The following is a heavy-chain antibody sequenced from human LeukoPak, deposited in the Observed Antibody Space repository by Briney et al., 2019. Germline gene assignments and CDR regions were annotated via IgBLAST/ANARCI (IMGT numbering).Heavy chain of an antibody. Sequence: GGSLRLSCAASGFTFDDYGMSWVRQAPGKGLEWVSYISTSGSNIYYADSVKGRFTISRDNGKSSLHLQMNSLRAEDTAVYYCARGVYDSSGYYQYWGQGTLVTVSS. CDR1: GFTFDDYG. J-gene: IGHJ4*02. CDR3: ARGVYDSSGYYQY. CDR2: ISTSGSNI. D-gene: IGHD3-22*01. V-gene: IGHV3-48*03.